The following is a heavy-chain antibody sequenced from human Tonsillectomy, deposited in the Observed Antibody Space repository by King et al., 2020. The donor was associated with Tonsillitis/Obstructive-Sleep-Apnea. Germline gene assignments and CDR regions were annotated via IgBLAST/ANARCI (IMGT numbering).Heavy chain of an antibody. CDR1: GFTFGDYV. CDR3: TKDLTLFGDYYYYGMDV. CDR2: IRSKAYGGAT. D-gene: IGHD3-3*01. V-gene: IGHV3-49*04. J-gene: IGHJ6*02. Sequence: VQLVESGGGLVQPGRSLRLSCTASGFTFGDYVMSWVRQAPGKGLEWVGFIRSKAYGGATEYAASVKGRFTISRDDSKSIAYLQVNSLKTEDTAVYYCTKDLTLFGDYYYYGMDVWGQGTTVTVSS.